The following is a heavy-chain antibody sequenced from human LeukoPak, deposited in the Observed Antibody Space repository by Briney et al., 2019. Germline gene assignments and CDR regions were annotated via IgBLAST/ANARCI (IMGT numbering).Heavy chain of an antibody. D-gene: IGHD1-26*01. Sequence: GGSLRLSCAASGFTFRSYSMNWVRQAPGKGLEWISYISSSSTTLYYADSVKGRFTISRDNAKNSPYLQMNSLRAEDTAVYYCARGHGTFDYWGQGTLVTVSS. CDR2: ISSSSTTL. V-gene: IGHV3-48*01. CDR1: GFTFRSYS. CDR3: ARGHGTFDY. J-gene: IGHJ4*02.